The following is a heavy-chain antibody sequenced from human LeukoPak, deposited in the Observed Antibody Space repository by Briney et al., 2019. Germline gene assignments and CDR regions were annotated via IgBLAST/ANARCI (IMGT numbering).Heavy chain of an antibody. CDR1: GYTFTSYY. CDR3: ARDQSIVGATLLFPFDY. Sequence: SVKVSXXASGYTFTSYYMHWVRQAPGQGLEWMGIINPSGGSTSYAQKFQGRVTMTRDTSTSTVYMELSSLRSEDTAVYYCARDQSIVGATLLFPFDYWGQGTLVTVSS. J-gene: IGHJ4*02. D-gene: IGHD1-26*01. CDR2: INPSGGST. V-gene: IGHV1-46*01.